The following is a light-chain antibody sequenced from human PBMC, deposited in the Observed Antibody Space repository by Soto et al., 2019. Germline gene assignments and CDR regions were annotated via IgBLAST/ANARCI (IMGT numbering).Light chain of an antibody. CDR3: QQYCSSPLT. CDR1: QSVSSSY. V-gene: IGKV3-20*01. J-gene: IGKJ4*01. CDR2: GAS. Sequence: EIALTQSPGTLSLSPGERATLSCRASQSVSSSYLAWYQQKPGQAPRLLIYGASSMATGIPDRFSGSGSGTDFTLTISRLEPEDFSVYYCQQYCSSPLTFGGGTKVEIK.